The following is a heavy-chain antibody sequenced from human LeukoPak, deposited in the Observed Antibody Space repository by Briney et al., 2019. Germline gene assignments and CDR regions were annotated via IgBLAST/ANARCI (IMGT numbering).Heavy chain of an antibody. D-gene: IGHD5-12*01. J-gene: IGHJ3*02. CDR3: ARAVYSGYDSAFDI. V-gene: IGHV3-74*01. CDR1: GFSLSDYW. CDR2: ITSDGSTT. Sequence: GGSLRLSCVGSGFSLSDYWMHWVRQTPGKGLMWVSRITSDGSTTWYADSVKGRFTVSRDNAKNTLFLEMNSLRDEDTAVYYCARAVYSGYDSAFDIWGQGTMVTVSS.